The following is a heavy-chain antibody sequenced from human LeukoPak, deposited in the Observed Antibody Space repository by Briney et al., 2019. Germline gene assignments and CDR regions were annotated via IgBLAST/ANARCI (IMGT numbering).Heavy chain of an antibody. CDR2: INPSGGST. V-gene: IGHV1-46*01. J-gene: IGHJ4*02. Sequence: ASVKVSCKASGYTFTSYYMHWVRQAPGQGLEWMGIINPSGGSTSYAQKFQGRVTMTRDTSTSTVYMEVSSLTSEDTAVYYCARGTANFWSGYSSHFDYWGQGTLVTVSS. CDR3: ARGTANFWSGYSSHFDY. D-gene: IGHD3-3*01. CDR1: GYTFTSYY.